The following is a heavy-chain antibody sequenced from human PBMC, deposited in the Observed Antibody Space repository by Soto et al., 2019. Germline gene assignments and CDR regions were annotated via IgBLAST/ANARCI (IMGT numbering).Heavy chain of an antibody. V-gene: IGHV4-30-2*01. CDR2: MYHSGST. J-gene: IGHJ4*02. D-gene: IGHD3-22*01. Sequence: PSETLSLTCAVSGGSISSGGYSWSWIRQPPGKGLEWIGYMYHSGSTYYNPSLKSRVTISIDRSKNQFSLKLSSVTAADTAVYYCARLQQYYYDSSGYYRFDYWGQGTLVTVSS. CDR3: ARLQQYYYDSSGYYRFDY. CDR1: GGSISSGGYS.